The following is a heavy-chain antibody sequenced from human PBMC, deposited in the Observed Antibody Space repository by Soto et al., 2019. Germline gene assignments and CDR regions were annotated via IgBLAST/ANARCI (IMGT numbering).Heavy chain of an antibody. J-gene: IGHJ3*02. CDR3: AKGGSSSWLRDGFDI. CDR2: ISRNSGSI. D-gene: IGHD2-2*01. CDR1: GFIFDDYA. Sequence: VQLVESGGGLVQPGRSLRLSCAASGFIFDDYAMHWVRQAPGKGLEWVSSISRNSGSIGYGDSVKGRFTISRDNAKNSLYLQMNSLRAEDTALYYCAKGGSSSWLRDGFDIWGQGTMVTVSS. V-gene: IGHV3-9*01.